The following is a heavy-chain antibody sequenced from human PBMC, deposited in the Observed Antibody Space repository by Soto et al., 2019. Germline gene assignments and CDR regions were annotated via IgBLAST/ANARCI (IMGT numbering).Heavy chain of an antibody. CDR2: IYYSGST. Sequence: QVQLQESDPGLVKPSQTLSLTCTVSGGSISSGGYYWSWIRQHPGKGLEWIGYIYYSGSTYYNPSLKSRVTISVDTSKNQCSLKLSSVTAADTAVYYCARHDNDILTGYSWVFDYWGQGTLVTVSS. D-gene: IGHD3-9*01. CDR1: GGSISSGGYY. J-gene: IGHJ4*02. CDR3: ARHDNDILTGYSWVFDY. V-gene: IGHV4-31*03.